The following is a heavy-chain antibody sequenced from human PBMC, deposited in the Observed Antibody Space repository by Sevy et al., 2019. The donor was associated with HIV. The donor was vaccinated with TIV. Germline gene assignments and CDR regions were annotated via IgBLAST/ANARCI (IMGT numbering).Heavy chain of an antibody. J-gene: IGHJ6*02. D-gene: IGHD3-9*01. CDR2: ISYDGINK. CDR1: GLSVTNNG. CDR3: AKDFTGFYGMDV. Sequence: GGSLGLSCEFPGLSVTNNGMHWVRQAPGKGREGVAVISYDGINKYYGDSVKGRFIISRDRSKNTLYLQMNILRIEDTAVYYCAKDFTGFYGMDVWGQGTTVTVSS. V-gene: IGHV3-30*18.